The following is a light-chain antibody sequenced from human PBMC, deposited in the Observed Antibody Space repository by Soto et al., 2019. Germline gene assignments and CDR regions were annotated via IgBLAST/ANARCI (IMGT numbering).Light chain of an antibody. V-gene: IGKV2-28*01. CDR1: QSLLHGYGYNY. Sequence: DIVMTQSPLSLPVSPGEPASISCRSSQSLLHGYGYNYLDWYLQKPGQSPQLLIYLGSNRASGVPDRFSGSGSGSDYTLKISRVEAEDVGVYYCMQALQTPITFGPGTRLEIK. CDR3: MQALQTPIT. CDR2: LGS. J-gene: IGKJ5*01.